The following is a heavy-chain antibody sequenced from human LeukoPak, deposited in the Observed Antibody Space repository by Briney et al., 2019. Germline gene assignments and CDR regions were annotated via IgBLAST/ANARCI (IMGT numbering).Heavy chain of an antibody. V-gene: IGHV4-4*07. CDR3: ARDRPPSSGCPRLFDY. D-gene: IGHD6-19*01. J-gene: IGHJ4*02. Sequence: PSETLSLTCTVSGGSISSYYWSWIRQPAGKGLEWIGRIYTSGSTNYNPSLKSRVTMSVDTSKNQFSLKLSSVTAADTAVYYCARDRPPSSGCPRLFDYWGQGTLVTVSS. CDR1: GGSISSYY. CDR2: IYTSGST.